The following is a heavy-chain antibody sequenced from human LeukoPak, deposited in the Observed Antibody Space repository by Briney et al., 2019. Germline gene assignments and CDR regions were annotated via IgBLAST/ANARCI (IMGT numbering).Heavy chain of an antibody. J-gene: IGHJ6*03. CDR3: AGVATIVVNYYYMDV. CDR1: GGSISSYY. V-gene: IGHV4-59*08. Sequence: PSETLSLTCTVSGGSISSYYWSWIRQPPGKGLEWIGDIYYSGSTNYNPSLKSRVTISVDTSKNQFSLKLSSVTAADTAVYYCAGVATIVVNYYYMDVWGKGTTVTVSS. CDR2: IYYSGST. D-gene: IGHD5-12*01.